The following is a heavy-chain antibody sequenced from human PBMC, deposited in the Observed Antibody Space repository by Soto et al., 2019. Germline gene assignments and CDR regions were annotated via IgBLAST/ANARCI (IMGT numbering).Heavy chain of an antibody. CDR3: ARDRLLGIAARPYYYGMDV. CDR2: ISYDGSNK. CDR1: GFTFSSYA. D-gene: IGHD6-6*01. V-gene: IGHV3-30-3*01. J-gene: IGHJ6*02. Sequence: PGGSLRVSCAASGFTFSSYAMHWVRQAPGKGLEWVAVISYDGSNKYYADSVKGRFTISRDNSKNTLYLQMNSLRAEDTAVYYCARDRLLGIAARPYYYGMDVWGQGTTVTVSS.